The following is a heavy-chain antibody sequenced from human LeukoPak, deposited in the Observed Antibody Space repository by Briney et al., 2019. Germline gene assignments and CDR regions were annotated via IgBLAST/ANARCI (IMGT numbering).Heavy chain of an antibody. CDR3: AGFDCSSTSCYLDY. J-gene: IGHJ4*02. D-gene: IGHD2-2*01. CDR1: GGSISSGGYY. CDR2: INHSGST. V-gene: IGHV4-39*07. Sequence: PSETLSLTCTVSGGSISSGGYYWGWIRQPPGKGLEWIGEINHSGSTNYNPSLKSRVTISVDTSKNQFSLKLSSVTAAGTAVYYCAGFDCSSTSCYLDYWGQGTLVTVPS.